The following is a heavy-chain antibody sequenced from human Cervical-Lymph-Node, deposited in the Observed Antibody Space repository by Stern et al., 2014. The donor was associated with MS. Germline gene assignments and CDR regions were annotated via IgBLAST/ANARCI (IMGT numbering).Heavy chain of an antibody. Sequence: QVTLKESGPVLVKPTETLTLTCTVSGFSLSNARMGVSWIRQTPGKALEWLATIFLNDEKSYSTSLKSRLIISKDTSKSQVVLIMTNMDPVDTATYYCARISYYSDSGTWVGWFDPWGQGTLVTVSS. V-gene: IGHV2-26*01. CDR3: ARISYYSDSGTWVGWFDP. D-gene: IGHD3-10*01. CDR1: GFSLSNARMG. J-gene: IGHJ5*02. CDR2: IFLNDEK.